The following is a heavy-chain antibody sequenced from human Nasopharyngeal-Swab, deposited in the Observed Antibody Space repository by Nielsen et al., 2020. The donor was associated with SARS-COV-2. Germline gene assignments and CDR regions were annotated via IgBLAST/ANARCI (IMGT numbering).Heavy chain of an antibody. Sequence: GESLKISCAASGFNVSSNYMSWVRQAPGKGLEWVSVIYSGGSTYYADSVKGRFTISRDNSKNTLYLQMNSLRAEDTAVYYCARTMGGYYDSSGYTLEWFDYWGQGTLVTVSS. D-gene: IGHD3-22*01. J-gene: IGHJ4*02. CDR1: GFNVSSNY. V-gene: IGHV3-53*01. CDR2: IYSGGST. CDR3: ARTMGGYYDSSGYTLEWFDY.